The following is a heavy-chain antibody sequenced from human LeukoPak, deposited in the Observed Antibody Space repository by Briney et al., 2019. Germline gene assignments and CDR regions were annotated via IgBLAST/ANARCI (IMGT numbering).Heavy chain of an antibody. J-gene: IGHJ6*02. CDR2: ISAYNGNT. D-gene: IGHD2-2*01. CDR3: ARCDCGSTSGVLDYGMDV. CDR1: GYTFTSYG. V-gene: IGHV1-18*01. Sequence: ASVKVSCKASGYTFTSYGISWVRQAPGQGLEWMGWISAYNGNTNYAQKLQGRVTMTTDTSTSTAYMELRSLRSDDTAVYYCARCDCGSTSGVLDYGMDVWGQGTTVTVSS.